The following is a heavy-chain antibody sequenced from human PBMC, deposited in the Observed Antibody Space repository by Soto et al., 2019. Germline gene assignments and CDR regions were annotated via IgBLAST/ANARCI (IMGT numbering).Heavy chain of an antibody. CDR1: GYTFTSYG. V-gene: IGHV1-18*01. Sequence: GASVKVSCKASGYTFTSYGISWVRQAPGQGLEWMGWISAYYGNTNYAQKLQGRVTMTTDTSTSTAYMELRSLRSDDTAVYYCAREGYYYYYGMDVWGQGTTVTVSS. J-gene: IGHJ6*02. CDR3: AREGYYYYYGMDV. CDR2: ISAYYGNT.